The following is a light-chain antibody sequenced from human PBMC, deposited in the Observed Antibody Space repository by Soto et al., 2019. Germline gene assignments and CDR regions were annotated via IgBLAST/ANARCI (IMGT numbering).Light chain of an antibody. CDR3: QQFRT. Sequence: EIVLTQSPGTLSLSPGERATLSCRASQSISSSYLAWYQQKPGQAPRLLIYGASSRPTGIPDRFSGSGSGTDFTLTISRLEPEDFAVYYCQQFRTFGPGTKVDIK. CDR2: GAS. CDR1: QSISSSY. J-gene: IGKJ3*01. V-gene: IGKV3-20*01.